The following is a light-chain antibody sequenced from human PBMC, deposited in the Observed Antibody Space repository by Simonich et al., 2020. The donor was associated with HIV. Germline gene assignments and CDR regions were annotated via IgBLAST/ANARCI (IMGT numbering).Light chain of an antibody. Sequence: DIVMTQSPDSLAVSLGERATLNCKTSQSVLYSSNNKNYLAWYQKQPGQPPKLLLYWASAREFGVPDRFSGSGSGTDFTLTISSLQTEDVALYYCQQYYSTPYTFGQGTKVEIK. CDR3: QQYYSTPYT. CDR1: QSVLYSSNNKNY. CDR2: WAS. V-gene: IGKV4-1*01. J-gene: IGKJ2*01.